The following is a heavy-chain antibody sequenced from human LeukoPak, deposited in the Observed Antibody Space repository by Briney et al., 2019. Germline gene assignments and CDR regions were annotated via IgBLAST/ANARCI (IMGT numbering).Heavy chain of an antibody. Sequence: SETLSLTCTVSGYSISSGYYWSWIRQPPGKGLEWIGYIYYSGSTNYNPSLKSRVTISVDTSKNQFSLKLSSVTAADTAVYYCARETTYYYDSSGSNWFDPWGQGTLVTVSS. J-gene: IGHJ5*02. CDR1: GYSISSGYY. D-gene: IGHD3-22*01. CDR3: ARETTYYYDSSGSNWFDP. V-gene: IGHV4-61*01. CDR2: IYYSGST.